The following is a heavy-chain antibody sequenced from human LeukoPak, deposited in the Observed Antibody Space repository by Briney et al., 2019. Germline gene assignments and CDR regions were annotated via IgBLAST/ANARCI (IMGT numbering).Heavy chain of an antibody. CDR3: ARYRLGWFDP. Sequence: PSQTLSLTCSVSCDSISSTSGTYFWGWIRQPAGKGLEWIGRINTSGSTNYNPSLKSRVTMSVDTSKNQFSLKVTSVTAADTAVYYCARYRLGWFDPWGQGTLVTVSS. CDR2: INTSGST. D-gene: IGHD1-1*01. CDR1: CDSISSTSGTYF. V-gene: IGHV4-61*02. J-gene: IGHJ5*02.